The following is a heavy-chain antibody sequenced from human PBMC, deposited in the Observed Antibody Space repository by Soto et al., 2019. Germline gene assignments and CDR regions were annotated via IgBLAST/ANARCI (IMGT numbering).Heavy chain of an antibody. Sequence: SETLSLTCGVSGGTIRSPDWWTWVRQPPGKGLEWIGEIFQSGSTNYTPSLESRVTISVDKSKNQFSLTLTSVTAADTAVYFCARGRGRYSSGWSWFDPWGQGSLVTVSS. CDR2: IFQSGST. V-gene: IGHV4-4*02. CDR1: GGTIRSPDW. J-gene: IGHJ5*02. CDR3: ARGRGRYSSGWSWFDP. D-gene: IGHD6-19*01.